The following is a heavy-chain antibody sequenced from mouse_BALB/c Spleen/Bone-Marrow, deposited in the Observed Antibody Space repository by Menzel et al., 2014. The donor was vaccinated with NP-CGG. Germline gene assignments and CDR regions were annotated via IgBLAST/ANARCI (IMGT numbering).Heavy chain of an antibody. Sequence: QVQLKDSGAELVRPGSSVKISCKASGYAFSSYWMNWVKQRPGQGLEWIGQIYPGDGDTNYNGKFKGKAILTADKSSGTAYMQLSSLTSEDSAVYFCARWITTVVAPYVMDYWGQGTSVTVSS. CDR1: GYAFSSYW. V-gene: IGHV1-80*01. J-gene: IGHJ4*01. D-gene: IGHD1-1*01. CDR2: IYPGDGDT. CDR3: ARWITTVVAPYVMDY.